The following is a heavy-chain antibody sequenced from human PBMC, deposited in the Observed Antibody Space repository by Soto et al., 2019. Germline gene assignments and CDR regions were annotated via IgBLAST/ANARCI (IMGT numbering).Heavy chain of an antibody. CDR1: GFPFSSYV. CDR3: AKDSNKYSSSLRGRYFDY. Sequence: EVQLEESGGGPVEPGGSLRLSCAASGFPFSSYVMAWVRQAPGKGLEWVSGISGGGSNTFYADSVKGRFTISRDNSKNTLLLQMNSLGAEDTAVYYCAKDSNKYSSSLRGRYFDYWGQGIGVTVSS. V-gene: IGHV3-23*04. J-gene: IGHJ4*02. D-gene: IGHD4-4*01. CDR2: ISGGGSNT.